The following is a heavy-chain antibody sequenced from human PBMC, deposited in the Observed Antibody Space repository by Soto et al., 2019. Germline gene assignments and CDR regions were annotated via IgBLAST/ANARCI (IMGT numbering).Heavy chain of an antibody. D-gene: IGHD3-10*01. CDR3: ARDLGYYYGSGAIAY. V-gene: IGHV4-31*11. J-gene: IGHJ4*02. CDR2: IYYSGST. CDR1: GGSFSIYY. Sequence: SETLSLTCAVYGGSFSIYYWSWIRQHPGKGLEWIGYIYYSGSTYYNPSLKSRVTISVDTSKNQFSLKLSSVTAADTAVYYCARDLGYYYGSGAIAYWGQGTRVTVSS.